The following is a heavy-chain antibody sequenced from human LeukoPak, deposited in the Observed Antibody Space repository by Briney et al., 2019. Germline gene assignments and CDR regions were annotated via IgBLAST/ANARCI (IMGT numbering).Heavy chain of an antibody. J-gene: IGHJ6*03. Sequence: KPSETLSLTCTVSGGSISTTSYYWGWIRQPPGKGLECIGNIYYSGSTYYNPSLKSRFTISVDTSKNQFSLKLTSVTAADTAVYFCARGRVSSSTWYSTYYYYFYMDVWGKGTTVTVSS. D-gene: IGHD4-11*01. CDR2: IYYSGST. CDR3: ARGRVSSSTWYSTYYYYFYMDV. V-gene: IGHV4-39*07. CDR1: GGSISTTSYY.